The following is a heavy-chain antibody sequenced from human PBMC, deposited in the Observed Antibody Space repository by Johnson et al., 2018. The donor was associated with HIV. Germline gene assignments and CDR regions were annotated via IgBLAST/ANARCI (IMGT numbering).Heavy chain of an antibody. Sequence: QVQLVESGGGVVQPGRSLRLSCAASGFTFSSYGMHWVRQAPDKGLEWVAVIWYDGSNQYYADSVKGRFTISRDTSKNKLYLQMNSLRAEDTAVYYCAKAPLSGYEDAFDIWGQGTMVTVSS. CDR1: GFTFSSYG. V-gene: IGHV3-33*06. CDR2: IWYDGSNQ. J-gene: IGHJ3*02. D-gene: IGHD3-22*01. CDR3: AKAPLSGYEDAFDI.